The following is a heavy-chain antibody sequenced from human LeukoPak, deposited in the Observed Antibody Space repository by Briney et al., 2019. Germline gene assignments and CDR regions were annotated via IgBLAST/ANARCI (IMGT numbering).Heavy chain of an antibody. CDR2: INSDGSST. Sequence: GGSLRLSCGASGFAYSSFWMSWVRQAPGEGLVWVSRINSDGSSTSYAGSVKGRFTISRDNAKNTLYPQMNSLRAEDTAVYFCAKIRGNWGFPFDIWGRGTMVTVSS. V-gene: IGHV3-74*01. J-gene: IGHJ3*02. D-gene: IGHD7-27*01. CDR3: AKIRGNWGFPFDI. CDR1: GFAYSSFW.